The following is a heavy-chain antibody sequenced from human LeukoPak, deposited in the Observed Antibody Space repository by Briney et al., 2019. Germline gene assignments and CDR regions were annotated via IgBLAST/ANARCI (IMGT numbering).Heavy chain of an antibody. Sequence: SGPTLVNPTQTLTLTCTFSGFSLSTSGVGVGWIRQPPGKALEWLALIYWDDDKRYSPSLKSRLTITKDTSKNQVVLTMTNMDPVDTATYYCAHRRPYYDSSGYFRVSNAFDIWGQGTMDTVSS. CDR1: GFSLSTSGVG. D-gene: IGHD3-22*01. V-gene: IGHV2-5*02. CDR2: IYWDDDK. J-gene: IGHJ3*02. CDR3: AHRRPYYDSSGYFRVSNAFDI.